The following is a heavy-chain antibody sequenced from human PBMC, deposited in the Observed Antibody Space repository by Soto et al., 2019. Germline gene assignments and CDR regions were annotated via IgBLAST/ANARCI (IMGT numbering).Heavy chain of an antibody. CDR2: LTWDGGTT. CDR1: GFTFDEYS. J-gene: IGHJ5*02. CDR3: AKNLNLYTEATRTALGS. D-gene: IGHD1-1*01. V-gene: IGHV3-43*01. Sequence: GGSLRLSCVVSGFTFDEYSMYWVRQPPGKGLEWISLLTWDGGTTYYADSVKGRFTISRDSSKSSLFLQMNSLRVEDTALYYCAKNLNLYTEATRTALGSWGQGTPVTVSS.